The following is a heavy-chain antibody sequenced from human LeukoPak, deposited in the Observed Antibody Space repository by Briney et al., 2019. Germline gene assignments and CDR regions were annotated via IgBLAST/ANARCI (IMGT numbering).Heavy chain of an antibody. CDR3: ARVETNYYDSSGSEYFQH. CDR2: MNPNSGNT. J-gene: IGHJ1*01. CDR1: GYTFTSYD. Sequence: GASVKVSCKASGYTFTSYDINWVRQATGQGLEWMGWMNPNSGNTGYAQKFQGRVTMTRNTSISTAYMELSSLRSEDTAVYYCARVETNYYDSSGSEYFQHWGQGTLVTVSS. V-gene: IGHV1-8*01. D-gene: IGHD3-22*01.